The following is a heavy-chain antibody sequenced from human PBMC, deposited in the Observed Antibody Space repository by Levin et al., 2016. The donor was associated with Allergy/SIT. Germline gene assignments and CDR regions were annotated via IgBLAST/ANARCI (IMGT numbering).Heavy chain of an antibody. CDR2: INQDGGKK. Sequence: WIRQPPGKGLEWVANINQDGGKKYYVDSVKGRFTISRDNAKNSLYLQMNSLRAEDTAVYYCARGGTQQWLSWGQGTLVTVSS. V-gene: IGHV3-7*01. J-gene: IGHJ5*02. D-gene: IGHD3-22*01. CDR3: ARGGTQQWLS.